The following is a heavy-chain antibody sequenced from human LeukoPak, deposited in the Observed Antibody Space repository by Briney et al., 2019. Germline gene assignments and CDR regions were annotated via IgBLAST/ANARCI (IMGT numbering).Heavy chain of an antibody. J-gene: IGHJ4*02. CDR2: INLSGVST. D-gene: IGHD3-22*01. CDR3: ARDRYYYDSSGYIRGMPFDY. CDR1: GYTFTSYY. V-gene: IGHV1-46*01. Sequence: ASVKVSCKASGYTFTSYYMHWVRHAPGQGLEWMGIINLSGVSTIYAQKFQGRVTMTRDTSTSTVYMELSSLRSEDTAVYYCARDRYYYDSSGYIRGMPFDYWGQGTLVTVPS.